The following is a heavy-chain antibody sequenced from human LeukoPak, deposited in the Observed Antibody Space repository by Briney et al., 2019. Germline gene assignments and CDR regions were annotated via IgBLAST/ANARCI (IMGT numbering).Heavy chain of an antibody. CDR2: INPSGGST. V-gene: IGHV1-46*01. CDR1: GYTFTGYY. D-gene: IGHD4-17*01. J-gene: IGHJ1*01. CDR3: ASTTVTTISYFQH. Sequence: GASVKVSCKASGYTFTGYYMLWVRRAPGQGLEWMGIINPSGGSTSYAQKFQGRVTMTRDTSTSTVYMELSSLRSEDTAVYYCASTTVTTISYFQHWGQGTLVTVSS.